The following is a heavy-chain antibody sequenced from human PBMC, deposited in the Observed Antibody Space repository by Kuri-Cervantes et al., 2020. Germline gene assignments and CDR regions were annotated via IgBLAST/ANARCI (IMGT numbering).Heavy chain of an antibody. CDR3: ARVYSSGWLSENDAFDI. CDR1: GGTFSSFG. CDR2: MNPNSGNT. D-gene: IGHD6-19*01. Sequence: ASVKVSCKASGGTFSSFGINWVRQATGQGLEWMGWMNPNSGNTGYAQKFQGRVTMTRNTSISTAYMELSSLRSEDTAVYYCARVYSSGWLSENDAFDIWGQGTMVTVSS. J-gene: IGHJ3*02. V-gene: IGHV1-8*02.